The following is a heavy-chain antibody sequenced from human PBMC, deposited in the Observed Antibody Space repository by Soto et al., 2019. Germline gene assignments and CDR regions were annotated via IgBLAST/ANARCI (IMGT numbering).Heavy chain of an antibody. CDR2: IERGGST. D-gene: IGHD3-10*01. J-gene: IGHJ4*02. CDR1: GGSFSGYY. Sequence: QVQLQQWGAGLLKPSETLSLTCAVYGGSFSGYYWSWVRQPPGKGLEWIGEIERGGSTNYNPSLKSRGAISGDTSKNHVSLRVNSVTAADTDVYYCARGYGSGSYWAYWGQGTLVTVSA. CDR3: ARGYGSGSYWAY. V-gene: IGHV4-34*02.